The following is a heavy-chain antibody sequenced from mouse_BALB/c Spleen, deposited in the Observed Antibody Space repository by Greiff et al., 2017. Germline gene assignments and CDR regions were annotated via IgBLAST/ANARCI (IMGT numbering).Heavy chain of an antibody. D-gene: IGHD1-1*01. CDR1: GYTFSSYW. Sequence: VMLVESGAELMKPGASVKISCKATGYTFSSYWIEWVKQRPGHGLEWIGEILPGSGSTNYNEKFKGKATFTADTSSNTAYMQLSSLTSEDSAVYYCARSSGSSWFAYWGQGTLVTVSA. J-gene: IGHJ3*01. CDR3: ARSSGSSWFAY. V-gene: IGHV1-9*01. CDR2: ILPGSGST.